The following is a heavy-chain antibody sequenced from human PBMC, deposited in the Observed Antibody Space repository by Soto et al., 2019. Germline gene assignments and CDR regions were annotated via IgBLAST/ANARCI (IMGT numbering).Heavy chain of an antibody. CDR2: SYYSGNT. CDR1: GVSISSGGYY. D-gene: IGHD3-22*01. V-gene: IGHV4-31*03. J-gene: IGHJ4*02. CDR3: ARDPPNTDSSGYYLSPGNFDY. Sequence: ASETLSLTCTVSGVSISSGGYYWNWIRQHPGKGLEWIGYSYYSGNTYYNPSLKSRVTISVDTSKNQFSLRLTSVTAADTAGYYCARDPPNTDSSGYYLSPGNFDYWGQGIQVTVSS.